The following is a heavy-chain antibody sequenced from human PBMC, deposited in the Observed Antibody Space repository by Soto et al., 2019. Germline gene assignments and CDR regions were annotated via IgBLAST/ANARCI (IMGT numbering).Heavy chain of an antibody. CDR1: GFTFSTYA. V-gene: IGHV3-23*01. D-gene: IGHD1-26*01. J-gene: IGHJ5*02. CDR2: ISGSGFKK. Sequence: PGGSLRLSCAASGFTFSTYAMSWVRQAPGKGLDWISSISGSGFKKYYADSVKGRFTISRDNSKSTVYLELNNLSAEDTAVYHCAKNQGVELVPLATVDWFDPWGQGSVVTVSS. CDR3: AKNQGVELVPLATVDWFDP.